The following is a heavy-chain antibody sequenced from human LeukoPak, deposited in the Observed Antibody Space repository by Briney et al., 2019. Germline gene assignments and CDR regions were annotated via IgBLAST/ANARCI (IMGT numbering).Heavy chain of an antibody. Sequence: GGSLRLSCAASGFTFSSYSMNWVRQAPGKGLEWVSYISSSSSTIYYADSVKGRFTISRDNAKNSLYLQMNSLRAEDTAVYYCARDGWRAYWYFDLWGRGTLVTVSS. V-gene: IGHV3-48*01. CDR3: ARDGWRAYWYFDL. J-gene: IGHJ2*01. CDR1: GFTFSSYS. CDR2: ISSSSSTI. D-gene: IGHD2-15*01.